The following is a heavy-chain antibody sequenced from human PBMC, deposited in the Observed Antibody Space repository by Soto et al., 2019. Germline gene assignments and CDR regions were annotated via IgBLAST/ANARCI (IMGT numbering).Heavy chain of an antibody. CDR1: GFTFSSYA. J-gene: IGHJ4*02. CDR2: ISSNGGST. CDR3: VKKREVLRFLEWLLGPFDY. V-gene: IGHV3-64D*08. Sequence: GGSLRLSCSASGFTFSSYAMHWVRQAPGKGLEYVSAISSNGGSTYYADSVKGRFTISRDNSKNTLYLQMSSLRAEDTAVYYCVKKREVLRFLEWLLGPFDYWGQGTLVTVSS. D-gene: IGHD3-3*01.